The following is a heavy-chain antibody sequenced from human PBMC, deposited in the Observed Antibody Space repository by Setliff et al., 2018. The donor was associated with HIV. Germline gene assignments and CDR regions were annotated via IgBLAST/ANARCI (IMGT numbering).Heavy chain of an antibody. Sequence: SETLSLTCAVSNYSISSAYYWGWIRHPPGKGLEWMGSISHSGSTYYNPSLKSRVTISVDTSKNQFSLKLSSVTAADTAVYYCARRPAGAVAGGYGMDVWGQGTTVTVSS. V-gene: IGHV4-38-2*01. J-gene: IGHJ6*02. CDR3: ARRPAGAVAGGYGMDV. CDR1: NYSISSAYY. D-gene: IGHD6-19*01. CDR2: ISHSGST.